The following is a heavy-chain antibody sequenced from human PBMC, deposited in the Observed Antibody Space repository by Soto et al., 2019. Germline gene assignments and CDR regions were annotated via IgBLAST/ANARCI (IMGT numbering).Heavy chain of an antibody. V-gene: IGHV2-5*01. Sequence: QIALKESGPTLVKPSQTLTLTCTFSGFSFSTTGAGVSWIRQPPGKALEWLALIFWNDAKRYSPSLRRRLTMIKDTSKNQVVLTMTNVDPVDTATYYCAYRRGGSSSGGNFDYWGQGTPVTFYS. CDR1: GFSFSTTGAG. J-gene: IGHJ4*02. D-gene: IGHD2-15*01. CDR2: IFWNDAK. CDR3: AYRRGGSSSGGNFDY.